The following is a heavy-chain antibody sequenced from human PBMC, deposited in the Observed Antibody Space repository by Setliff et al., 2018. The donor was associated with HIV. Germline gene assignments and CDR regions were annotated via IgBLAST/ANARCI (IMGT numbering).Heavy chain of an antibody. J-gene: IGHJ3*02. CDR2: IYYSGNA. D-gene: IGHD2-2*01. CDR3: ARGSCSTISCSLRVGNDSLDI. V-gene: IGHV4-39*07. CDR1: GGSISSNNYY. Sequence: PSETLSLTCTVSGGSISSNNYYWGGIRQSPGKGLEWFGSIYYSGNAYYNPSLKSRLTISMDTSKNQFSLKLNSVTAADTAVYYCARGSCSTISCSLRVGNDSLDIWGQGTMVTVSS.